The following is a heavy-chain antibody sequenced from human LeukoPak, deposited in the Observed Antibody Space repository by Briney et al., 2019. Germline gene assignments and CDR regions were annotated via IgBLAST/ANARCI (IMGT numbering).Heavy chain of an antibody. D-gene: IGHD3-22*01. J-gene: IGHJ4*02. CDR1: SGSISSSSYY. CDR3: YSYYYDSSGYPYPDY. Sequence: PSETLSLTRTVSSGSISSSSYYWGWIRQPPGKGLESIGSIYYSGSTYYNPSLKSRVTISVDTSRNQFSLKLSSVTAADTAVYYSYSYYYDSSGYPYPDYWGQGTLVTVSS. CDR2: IYYSGST. V-gene: IGHV4-39*07.